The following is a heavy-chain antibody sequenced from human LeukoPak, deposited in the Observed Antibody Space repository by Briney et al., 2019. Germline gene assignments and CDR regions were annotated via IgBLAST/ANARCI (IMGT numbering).Heavy chain of an antibody. CDR1: GFTFDDYA. Sequence: GGSLRLSCAASGFTFDDYAMHWVRQAPGKGLEWVSGISWNSDSGAYADSVKGRFTISRDNAKNSLNLQMNSLRAEDSAVYYCAKDKGTYYYYGIDVWGQGTTVSVSS. CDR3: AKDKGTYYYYGIDV. V-gene: IGHV3-9*01. CDR2: ISWNSDSG. J-gene: IGHJ6*02.